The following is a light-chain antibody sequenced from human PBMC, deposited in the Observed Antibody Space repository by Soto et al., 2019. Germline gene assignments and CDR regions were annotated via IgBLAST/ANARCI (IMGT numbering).Light chain of an antibody. Sequence: DIPLTQSPSFLSASVGDRVTITCRASQGISSYLAWHQQKPGEAPKLLIYAASTLQSGVPSRFSGSGSGTEFTLTISSLQPEDFATYFFQHRNGYPRTFGQGTKVEIK. V-gene: IGKV1-9*01. CDR3: QHRNGYPRT. CDR2: AAS. J-gene: IGKJ1*01. CDR1: QGISSY.